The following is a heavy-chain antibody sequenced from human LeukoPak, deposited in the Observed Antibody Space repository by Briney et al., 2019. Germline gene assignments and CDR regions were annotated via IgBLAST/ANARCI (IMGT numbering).Heavy chain of an antibody. D-gene: IGHD2-2*01. J-gene: IGHJ4*02. CDR1: GYTFTSYD. CDR2: MNPNSGNT. CDR3: ARRPINCIITNCYVDY. V-gene: IGHV1-8*01. Sequence: ASVKVSCKASGYTFTSYDINWVRQATGQGLEWMGWMNPNSGNTGYAQKFQGRVTMTRNTSISTAYMELSRLRSDDTAVYYCARRPINCIITNCYVDYWGQGTLVTVSS.